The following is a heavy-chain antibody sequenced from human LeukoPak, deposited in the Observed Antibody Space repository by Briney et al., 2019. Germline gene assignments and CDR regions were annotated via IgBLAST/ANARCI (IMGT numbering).Heavy chain of an antibody. J-gene: IGHJ4*02. CDR3: ATDMVGYCGDVTCYSEAY. Sequence: ASVKVSCKVSGYSLTALSMHWVRQAHGKGLEWMGGFDPEVGKTMYAEKLDGRLTVTDDTSADTAYMQLSSLRLEDTAVYYCATDMVGYCGDVTCYSEAYWGQGTLVTVSS. V-gene: IGHV1-24*01. CDR2: FDPEVGKT. D-gene: IGHD2-21*01. CDR1: GYSLTALS.